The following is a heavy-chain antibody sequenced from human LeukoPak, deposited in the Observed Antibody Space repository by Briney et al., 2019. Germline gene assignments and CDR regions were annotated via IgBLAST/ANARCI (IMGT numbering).Heavy chain of an antibody. D-gene: IGHD2-15*01. CDR2: ISGSGGST. Sequence: PGGSLRLSCAASGFTFSSYAMSWVRQAPGKGLEWVSAISGSGGSTYYADSVKGRFTISRDNSKNTLYLQMNSLRAEDTAVYYCAKDGSPIVVVVAADYFDYWGQGTLVTVSS. CDR3: AKDGSPIVVVVAADYFDY. CDR1: GFTFSSYA. V-gene: IGHV3-23*01. J-gene: IGHJ4*02.